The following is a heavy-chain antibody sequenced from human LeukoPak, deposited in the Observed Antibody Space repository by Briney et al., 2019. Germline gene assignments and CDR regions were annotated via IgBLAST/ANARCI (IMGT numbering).Heavy chain of an antibody. Sequence: GRSLRLSCTTSGVTFGDYAMSWVRQAPGQGLEWVGFIRSKAYGGTAEYAASVKGRFTISRDDSKRIAYLQMSSLKTEDTAVYYCTKDQTPFYWGQGSLVTVSS. CDR3: TKDQTPFY. CDR2: IRSKAYGGTA. J-gene: IGHJ4*02. CDR1: GVTFGDYA. V-gene: IGHV3-49*04.